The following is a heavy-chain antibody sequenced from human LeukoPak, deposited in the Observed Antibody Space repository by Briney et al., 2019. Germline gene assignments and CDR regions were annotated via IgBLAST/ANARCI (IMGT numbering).Heavy chain of an antibody. Sequence: PSETLSLTCTVSGGSISSYYWSWIRQPAGKGLEWIGRIYTSGSTNYDPSLKSRVTMSVDTSKNQFSLKLSSVTAANTAVYYCARDGARYNWNNGWFDPWGQGTLVTVSS. J-gene: IGHJ5*02. CDR3: ARDGARYNWNNGWFDP. CDR1: GGSISSYY. CDR2: IYTSGST. V-gene: IGHV4-4*07. D-gene: IGHD1/OR15-1a*01.